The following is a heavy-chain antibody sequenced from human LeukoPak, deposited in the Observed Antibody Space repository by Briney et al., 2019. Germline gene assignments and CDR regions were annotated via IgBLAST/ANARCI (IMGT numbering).Heavy chain of an antibody. V-gene: IGHV4-34*01. CDR1: GGSFSGYY. CDR2: INHSGST. Sequence: SETLSLTCAVYGGSFSGYYWSWIRQPPGKGLEWIGEINHSGSTNYNPSLKSRVTISVDTSKNQFSLKLSSVTAADTAVYYCARPRWLQYYFDYWGQGTLVTVSS. CDR3: ARPRWLQYYFDY. D-gene: IGHD5-24*01. J-gene: IGHJ4*02.